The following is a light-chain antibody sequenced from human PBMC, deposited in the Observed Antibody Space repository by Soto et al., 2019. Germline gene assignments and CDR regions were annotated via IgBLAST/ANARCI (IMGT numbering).Light chain of an antibody. V-gene: IGKV1-12*01. CDR2: AAS. CDR1: QGISSW. Sequence: DIQMTQSPSSVSASVGDRVTITCRARQGISSWLAWYQQKPGKAPELLIYAASSLHSGVPSRFSGSGSGTNFTLTISSLQPEDFATYSCQQSYTTPYTFGQGTKLEIK. J-gene: IGKJ2*01. CDR3: QQSYTTPYT.